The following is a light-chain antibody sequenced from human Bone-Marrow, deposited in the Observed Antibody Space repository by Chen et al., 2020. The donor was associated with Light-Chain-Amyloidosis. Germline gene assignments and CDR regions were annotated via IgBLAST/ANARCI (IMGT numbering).Light chain of an antibody. CDR2: DAS. Sequence: DIPMTQSPSSLSASVGDRVTITCQASQDISNYLNWYQQKPGKAPKLLIYDASNLETGVPSRFSGSGSGTDFTFTISSLQPEDIATYYCQQYDNLPRTFGPGTKVVSN. V-gene: IGKV1-33*01. CDR3: QQYDNLPRT. CDR1: QDISNY. J-gene: IGKJ3*01.